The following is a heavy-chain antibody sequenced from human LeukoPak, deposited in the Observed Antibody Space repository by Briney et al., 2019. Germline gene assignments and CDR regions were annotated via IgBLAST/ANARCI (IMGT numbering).Heavy chain of an antibody. CDR2: INPNSGGT. D-gene: IGHD3-22*01. J-gene: IGHJ3*02. CDR1: GYTFTGYY. CDR3: ARDKTYYDSSGYTDAFDI. V-gene: IGHV1-2*02. Sequence: ASVKVSCKASGYTFTGYYMHWVRQAPGQGLEWMGWINPNSGGTNYAQKFQGRVTMTRDTSISTAYMELSRLRSDDTAVYYCARDKTYYDSSGYTDAFDIWGQGTMVTVSS.